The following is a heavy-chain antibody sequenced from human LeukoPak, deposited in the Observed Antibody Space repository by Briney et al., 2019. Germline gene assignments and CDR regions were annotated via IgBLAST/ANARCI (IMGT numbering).Heavy chain of an antibody. CDR1: GFTFSSYW. CDR3: ARDKISRFFDY. Sequence: TGGSLRLSCAASGFTFSSYWMHWVRQVPGKGLVWVSRIKSDGSDTNYADSVKGRFTISRDNAKNTLYLQMNSLRAEDTAVYYCARDKISRFFDYWGQGTLVTVSS. V-gene: IGHV3-74*01. CDR2: IKSDGSDT. J-gene: IGHJ4*02. D-gene: IGHD2/OR15-2a*01.